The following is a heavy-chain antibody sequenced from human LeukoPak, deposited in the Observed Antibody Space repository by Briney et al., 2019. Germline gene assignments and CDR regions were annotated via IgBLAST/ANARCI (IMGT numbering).Heavy chain of an antibody. CDR1: GFTVNTDY. Sequence: GGSLRLSCAASGFTVNTDYMSWVRQAPGKGLEWVSIMHSVGTTYYADSVKGRFTFSRDNSKNTLYLQMNNLRAEDTAVYYCARDGSSGRGYYYYYGMDVWGEGTTVTVSS. CDR2: MHSVGTT. V-gene: IGHV3-53*01. D-gene: IGHD1-26*01. CDR3: ARDGSSGRGYYYYYGMDV. J-gene: IGHJ6*02.